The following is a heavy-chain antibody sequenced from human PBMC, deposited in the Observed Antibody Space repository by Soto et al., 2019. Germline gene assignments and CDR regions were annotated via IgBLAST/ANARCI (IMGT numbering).Heavy chain of an antibody. Sequence: SGPTLVNPTQTLTLTCTISGFSLSTSGVGVGWIRQPPGKALEWLALIYWDDVQRYSPSLKTRLTITKDTSRNQVVLTMTNVDPVDTATYYCAHSPCSGGTCYLFDYWGQGTLVTVSS. V-gene: IGHV2-5*02. CDR1: GFSLSTSGVG. CDR2: IYWDDVQ. J-gene: IGHJ4*02. D-gene: IGHD2-15*01. CDR3: AHSPCSGGTCYLFDY.